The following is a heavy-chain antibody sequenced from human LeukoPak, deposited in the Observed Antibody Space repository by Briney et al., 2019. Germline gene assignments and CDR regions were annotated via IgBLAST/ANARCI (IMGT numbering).Heavy chain of an antibody. V-gene: IGHV3-23*01. CDR3: AKDVLRSSYGYGDY. D-gene: IGHD5-18*01. J-gene: IGHJ4*02. Sequence: GGSLRLSCAASGFTFSNHAMNWVRQAPGKGLEWVSAISGRGISTYYVDSVKGRFTISRDNSKSTLFLQMNSLRVEDTAVYYCAKDVLRSSYGYGDYWGQGTLVTVSS. CDR2: ISGRGIST. CDR1: GFTFSNHA.